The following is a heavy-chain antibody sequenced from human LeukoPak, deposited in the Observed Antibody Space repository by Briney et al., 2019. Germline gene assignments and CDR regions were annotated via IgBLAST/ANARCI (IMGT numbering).Heavy chain of an antibody. D-gene: IGHD5-12*01. CDR2: IYSGTI. CDR3: ARDPGSGYEEHSDY. CDR1: GLTVSSNS. Sequence: PGGSLRLSCTVSGLTVSSNSMSWVRQAPGKGLEWVSFIYSGTIHYSDSVKGRFTISRDNSKNTLYLQMNSLRAEDTAVDYRARDPGSGYEEHSDYWGQGTLVTVSS. J-gene: IGHJ4*02. V-gene: IGHV3-53*01.